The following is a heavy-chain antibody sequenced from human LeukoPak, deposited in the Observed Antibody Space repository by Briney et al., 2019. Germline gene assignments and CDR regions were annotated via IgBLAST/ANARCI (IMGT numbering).Heavy chain of an antibody. V-gene: IGHV3-49*03. CDR2: IRSKDYGGTT. CDR3: TRGYSYGYY. D-gene: IGHD5-18*01. CDR1: GFTFGDYA. Sequence: GGSLRLSCTASGFTFGDYAMKWFRQAPGKGLEWVGFIRSKDYGGTTEYAASVKGRFTISRDDSKSIAYLQMNSLKTEDTAVYYCTRGYSYGYYWGQGTLVTVSS. J-gene: IGHJ4*02.